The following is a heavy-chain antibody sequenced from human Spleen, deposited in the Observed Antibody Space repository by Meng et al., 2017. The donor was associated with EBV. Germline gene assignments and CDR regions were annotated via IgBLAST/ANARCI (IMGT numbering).Heavy chain of an antibody. Sequence: RLQLQESGPGLVKPSETLSLTCIVSGGSINSTSYYWGWIRQSPGKRLEWIGSIYYSGNTYYNPTLKSRVTVSIDTSNNQFSLRLSSVTAADTAIYYCARDNSDSGWFPFWGQGTLVTVSS. CDR3: ARDNSDSGWFPF. D-gene: IGHD6-19*01. V-gene: IGHV4-39*06. CDR2: IYYSGNT. J-gene: IGHJ4*02. CDR1: GGSINSTSYY.